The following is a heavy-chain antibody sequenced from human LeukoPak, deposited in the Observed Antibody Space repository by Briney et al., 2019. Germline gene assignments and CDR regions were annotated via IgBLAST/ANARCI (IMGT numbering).Heavy chain of an antibody. CDR2: INHSGST. CDR3: ARNSQIWYKYYFDY. D-gene: IGHD5-18*01. V-gene: IGHV4-34*01. J-gene: IGHJ4*02. Sequence: SETLSLTCAVYGGSFSGYYWSWIRQPPGKGLEWIGEINHSGSTNYNPSLKSRVTISVDTSKNQFSLKLSSVTAADTAVYYCARNSQIWYKYYFDYWGQGTLVTVSS. CDR1: GGSFSGYY.